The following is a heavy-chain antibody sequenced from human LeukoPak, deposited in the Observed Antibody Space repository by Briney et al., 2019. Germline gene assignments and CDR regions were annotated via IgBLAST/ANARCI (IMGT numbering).Heavy chain of an antibody. CDR3: ARFWGSVAGTEDEY. V-gene: IGHV4-59*01. J-gene: IGHJ4*02. CDR2: IYYSGST. Sequence: SETLSLTCTVSGGSMSSYSWSWIRQPPGKGLEWIANIYYSGSTNYNPSLKSRVTISIDTSKNQFSLKLSSVTAADTAVYYCARFWGSVAGTEDEYWGQGTLVTVSS. CDR1: GGSMSSYS. D-gene: IGHD6-19*01.